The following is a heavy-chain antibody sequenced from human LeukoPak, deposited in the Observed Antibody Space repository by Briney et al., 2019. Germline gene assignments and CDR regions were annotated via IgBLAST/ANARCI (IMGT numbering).Heavy chain of an antibody. CDR3: ARDLHGHFDS. Sequence: GGSLRLSCAVSGFTFSSYWMSWVRQAPGKGLEWVANIKQDGSEKYYVDSVWGRFTVSRDNARNSLYLQMNSLRVEDTAVYYCARDLHGHFDSWGQGTLVTVSS. CDR2: IKQDGSEK. D-gene: IGHD5-24*01. CDR1: GFTFSSYW. V-gene: IGHV3-7*05. J-gene: IGHJ4*02.